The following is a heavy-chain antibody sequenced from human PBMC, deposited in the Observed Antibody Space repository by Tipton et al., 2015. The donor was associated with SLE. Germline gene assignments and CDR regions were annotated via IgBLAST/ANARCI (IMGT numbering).Heavy chain of an antibody. Sequence: GLVKPSETLSLMCTVSGVSISSHYWSWIRQAPGKGLEWIGYISNSETTNYNPSLKSRVTISVDTSKNQFSLKLRSVTAADTAVYYCAGAWQGYCSGGTCYVLDYWGQGTLVTVSS. V-gene: IGHV4-59*11. CDR1: GVSISSHY. CDR2: ISNSETT. CDR3: AGAWQGYCSGGTCYVLDY. J-gene: IGHJ4*02. D-gene: IGHD2-15*01.